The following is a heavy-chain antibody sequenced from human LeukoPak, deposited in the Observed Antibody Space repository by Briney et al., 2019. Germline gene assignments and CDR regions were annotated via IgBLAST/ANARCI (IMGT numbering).Heavy chain of an antibody. CDR2: IYYSGST. CDR1: GGSISSGSYY. Sequence: PSETLSLTCTVSGGSISSGSYYWGWIRQPPGKGLEWIGSIYYSGSTYYNPSLKSRVTISVDTSKNQFSLKLSSVTAADTAVYYCAENVWGRYMDVWGKGTTVTVSS. J-gene: IGHJ6*03. V-gene: IGHV4-39*07. D-gene: IGHD3-16*01. CDR3: AENVWGRYMDV.